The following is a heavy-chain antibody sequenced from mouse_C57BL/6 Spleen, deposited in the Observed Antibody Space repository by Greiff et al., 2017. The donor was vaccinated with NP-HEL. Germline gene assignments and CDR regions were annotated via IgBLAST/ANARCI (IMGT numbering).Heavy chain of an antibody. Sequence: VQLQQSGPELVKPGASVKIPCKASGYTFTDYNMDWVKQSHGKSLEWIGDINPNNGGTIYNQKFKGKATLTVDMSSSTAYMELRSLTSEDTAVYYCARRVNDYDGAMDYWGQGTSVTVSS. V-gene: IGHV1-18*01. CDR2: INPNNGGT. J-gene: IGHJ4*01. CDR1: GYTFTDYN. D-gene: IGHD2-4*01. CDR3: ARRVNDYDGAMDY.